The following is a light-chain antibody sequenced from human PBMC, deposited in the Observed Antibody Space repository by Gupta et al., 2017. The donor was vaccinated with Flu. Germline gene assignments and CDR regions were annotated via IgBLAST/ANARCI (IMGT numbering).Light chain of an antibody. CDR2: EVT. J-gene: IGLJ3*02. V-gene: IGLV2-14*01. CDR3: TSFTTSSTWV. Sequence: KLMIYEVTNRPSGVSNRFSGSKFGNTASLTISGLQGEDEAHYYCTSFTTSSTWVFGGGTKLTVL.